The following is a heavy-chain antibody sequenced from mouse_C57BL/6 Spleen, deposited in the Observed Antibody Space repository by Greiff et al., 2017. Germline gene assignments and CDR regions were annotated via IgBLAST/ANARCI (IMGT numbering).Heavy chain of an antibody. CDR3: ARTNYYGSSYGYFDD. Sequence: EVQLVESGGGLVKPGGSLKLSCAASGFTFSDYGMHWVRQAPEKGLEWVAYISSGSSTIDYADTVKGRFTISRYNAKNTLCLQMTSLRSEDTAMDDCARTNYYGSSYGYFDDWGTGTTVTVSS. CDR1: GFTFSDYG. V-gene: IGHV5-17*01. CDR2: ISSGSSTI. D-gene: IGHD1-1*01. J-gene: IGHJ1*03.